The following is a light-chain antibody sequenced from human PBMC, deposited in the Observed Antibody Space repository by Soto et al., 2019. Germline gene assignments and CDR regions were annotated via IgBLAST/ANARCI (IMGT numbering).Light chain of an antibody. J-gene: IGKJ1*01. CDR1: QTISSW. CDR3: QHYNSYPWT. Sequence: DIQMTQSPSTLSGSVVDRVTITCLASQTISSWLAWYQQKPGKAPKLLIYDASNLESGVPSRFSGSGSGTEFTLTISSLQPDDFATYYCQHYNSYPWTFGQGTKVDIK. CDR2: DAS. V-gene: IGKV1-5*01.